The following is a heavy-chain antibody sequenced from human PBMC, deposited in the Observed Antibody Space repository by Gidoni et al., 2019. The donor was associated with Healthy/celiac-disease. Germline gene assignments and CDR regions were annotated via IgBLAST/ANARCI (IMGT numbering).Heavy chain of an antibody. V-gene: IGHV1-18*01. CDR2: ISAYNGNT. CDR3: AREVRYFDWFSYYYYGMDV. D-gene: IGHD3-9*01. J-gene: IGHJ6*02. Sequence: QVQLVQSGAEVKKPGASVKVSCKASGYTFTSYGISWVRQAPGQGLEWMGWISAYNGNTNYAQKLQGRVTMTTDTSTSTAYMELRSLRSDDTAVYYCAREVRYFDWFSYYYYGMDVWGQGTTVTVSS. CDR1: GYTFTSYG.